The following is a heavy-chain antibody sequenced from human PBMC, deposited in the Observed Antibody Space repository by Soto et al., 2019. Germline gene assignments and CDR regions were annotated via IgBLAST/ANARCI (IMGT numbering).Heavy chain of an antibody. CDR2: ISGSGGST. Sequence: VQLLESGGGLVQPGGSLRLSCAASGFTFSSYAMSWVRQAPGKGLEWVSAISGSGGSTYYADSVKGRFTISRDNYKNTLYLQMNSLRAEDTAVYYCAKDLSVGYCSSTSCYSPDFDYWGQGTLVTVSS. J-gene: IGHJ4*02. CDR1: GFTFSSYA. V-gene: IGHV3-23*01. CDR3: AKDLSVGYCSSTSCYSPDFDY. D-gene: IGHD2-2*01.